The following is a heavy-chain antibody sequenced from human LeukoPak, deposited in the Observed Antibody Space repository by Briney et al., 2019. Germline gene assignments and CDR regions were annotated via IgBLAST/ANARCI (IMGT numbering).Heavy chain of an antibody. CDR2: IKEDGVEK. CDR3: ARELNYYQYMDV. V-gene: IGHV3-7*01. CDR1: GITLSTYW. J-gene: IGHJ6*03. Sequence: PAGTLRLSCAASGITLSTYWMGWIRQAPGKGLEWVANIKEDGVEKYYVDSVKGRFTISRDNAKNSLYLQMNSLRVEDTAVYYCARELNYYQYMDVWGKGTTVTVSS.